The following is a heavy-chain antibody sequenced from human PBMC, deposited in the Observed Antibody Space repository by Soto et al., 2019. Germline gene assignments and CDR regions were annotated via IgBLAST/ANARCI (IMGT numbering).Heavy chain of an antibody. Sequence: QVLLVESGGGVVQPGRSLRLSCAASGLTFSKYGMHWVRQAPGKGLEWVAAISYDGKKEYYADSVKGRFTISRDNSKNTLYLQMDALRIEDTALYYCGKDSEFYEILTGYIDHWGQGTPVTVS. J-gene: IGHJ5*02. CDR2: ISYDGKKE. CDR1: GLTFSKYG. V-gene: IGHV3-30*18. CDR3: GKDSEFYEILTGYIDH. D-gene: IGHD3-9*01.